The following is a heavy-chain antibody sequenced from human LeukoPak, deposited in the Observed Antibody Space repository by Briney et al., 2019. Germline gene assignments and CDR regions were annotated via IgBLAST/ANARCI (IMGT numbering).Heavy chain of an antibody. D-gene: IGHD2-2*02. CDR3: AREGYNYYYGMDV. V-gene: IGHV1-69*13. Sequence: ASVKVSCKASGGTFSSYAISWVRQAPGQGLEWMGGIIPIFGTANYAQKFQGRVTITADESTSTAYMELSSLRSADTAVYYCAREGYNYYYGMDVWGQGTTVTVSS. J-gene: IGHJ6*02. CDR2: IIPIFGTA. CDR1: GGTFSSYA.